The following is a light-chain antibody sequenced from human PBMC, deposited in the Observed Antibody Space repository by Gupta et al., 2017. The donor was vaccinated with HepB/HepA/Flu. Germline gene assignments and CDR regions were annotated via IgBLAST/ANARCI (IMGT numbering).Light chain of an antibody. J-gene: IGKJ1*01. CDR1: QSIGSS. V-gene: IGKV6-21*01. CDR3: QQSDSFPRT. CDR2: YAS. Sequence: EIVLTQSPDFQSVTPKEKVTITCRASQSIGSSLHWYQQKPAQSPKLLIKYASQSFSGVPSRFSGSGSGTDFTLTINSLEAVDAATYYCQQSDSFPRTFGQGTKVDIK.